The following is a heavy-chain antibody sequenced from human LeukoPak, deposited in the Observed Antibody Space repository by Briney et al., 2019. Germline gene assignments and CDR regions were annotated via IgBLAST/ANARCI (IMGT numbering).Heavy chain of an antibody. J-gene: IGHJ4*02. Sequence: ASVKVSCKASGYTFTGYYMHWVRQAPGQGLEWMGRINPNSGGTNYAQKFQGRVTMTRDTSISTAYMELRSLRSDDTAVYYCARDINGLYDYWGQGTLVTVSS. D-gene: IGHD2-15*01. CDR2: INPNSGGT. CDR3: ARDINGLYDY. CDR1: GYTFTGYY. V-gene: IGHV1-2*06.